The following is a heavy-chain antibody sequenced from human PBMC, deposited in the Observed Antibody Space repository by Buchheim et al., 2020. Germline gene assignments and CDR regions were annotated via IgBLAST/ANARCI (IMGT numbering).Heavy chain of an antibody. V-gene: IGHV4-59*01. CDR2: MYYSGGS. D-gene: IGHD2/OR15-2a*01. J-gene: IGHJ4*02. Sequence: QVQLQESGPGLVKPSETLSLTCNVSGVSMKNYYWSWIQQPPGKGLEWIGYMYYSGGSNYNPSLNGRANISIETSKSQFSLILKSISAADTAMYYCARVGTTWAYFDYWGQGT. CDR3: ARVGTTWAYFDY. CDR1: GVSMKNYY.